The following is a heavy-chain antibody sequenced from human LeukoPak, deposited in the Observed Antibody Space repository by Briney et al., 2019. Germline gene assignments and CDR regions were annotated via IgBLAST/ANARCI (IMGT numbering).Heavy chain of an antibody. Sequence: ASVKVSCKASGYTFTGYYMHWVRQAPGQGLEWMGWISAYNGNTNYAQKLQGRVTMTTDTSTSTAYMELRSLRSDDTAVYYCASSVMERDPRGMDVWGQGTTVTVSS. CDR1: GYTFTGYY. CDR2: ISAYNGNT. D-gene: IGHD1-1*01. V-gene: IGHV1-18*04. CDR3: ASSVMERDPRGMDV. J-gene: IGHJ6*02.